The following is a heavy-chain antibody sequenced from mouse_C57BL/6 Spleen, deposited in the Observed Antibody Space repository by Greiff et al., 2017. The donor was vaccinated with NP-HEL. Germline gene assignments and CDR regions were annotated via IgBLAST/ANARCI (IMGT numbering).Heavy chain of an antibody. CDR3: TVTTVVARGMDY. J-gene: IGHJ4*01. Sequence: EVQLQQSGAELVRPGASVKLSCTASGFNIKDDYMHWVKQRPEQGLEWIGWIDPENGDTEYASKFQGKATITADTSSNTAYLQLSSLTSEDTAVYYCTVTTVVARGMDYWGQGTSVTVSS. CDR2: IDPENGDT. CDR1: GFNIKDDY. D-gene: IGHD1-1*01. V-gene: IGHV14-4*01.